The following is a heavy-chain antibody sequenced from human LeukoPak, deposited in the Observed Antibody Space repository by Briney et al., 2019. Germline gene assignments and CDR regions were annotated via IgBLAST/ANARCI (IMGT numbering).Heavy chain of an antibody. CDR2: IKPDGTEE. CDR3: AKDTPLKEVSPEARASYTSYYDMDV. J-gene: IGHJ6*02. V-gene: IGHV3-7*01. CDR1: GFNFATSW. Sequence: GGSLRLYCAASGFNFATSWRNWLRQAPRRGLEWVANIKPDGTEEAYVDSVKGRFTISRDNARNSLYLQMNTLRAEDTAVYYCAKDTPLKEVSPEARASYTSYYDMDVWGQGTTVTVSS. D-gene: IGHD1-14*01.